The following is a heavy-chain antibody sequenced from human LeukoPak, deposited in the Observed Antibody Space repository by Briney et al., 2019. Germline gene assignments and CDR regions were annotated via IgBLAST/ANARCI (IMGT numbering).Heavy chain of an antibody. V-gene: IGHV4-31*11. CDR1: GGSISSGGYF. CDR2: IYNSGGT. J-gene: IGHJ4*02. D-gene: IGHD3-22*01. Sequence: PSETLSLTCAVSGGSISSGGYFWIWIRQHPGKGLEWIGYIYNSGGTYYNPSLKSRVTISVDTSKDQFSLKLSSVTAADTAVYYCARGSPSGYYFDYWGQGTLVTVSS. CDR3: ARGSPSGYYFDY.